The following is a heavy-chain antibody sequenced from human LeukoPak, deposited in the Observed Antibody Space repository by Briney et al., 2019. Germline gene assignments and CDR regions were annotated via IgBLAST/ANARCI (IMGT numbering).Heavy chain of an antibody. CDR3: ARGYSSSWLDY. CDR2: INPNSGGT. J-gene: IGHJ4*02. CDR1: GYTFTAFY. D-gene: IGHD6-13*01. V-gene: IGHV1-2*06. Sequence: GASVKVSCKASGYTFTAFYMRWVRQAAGQGLEWMGRINPNSGGTKYAQKFQGRVTMTTDTSINTAYLELSRLRSDDTAVYYCARGYSSSWLDYWGQGTLVTVSS.